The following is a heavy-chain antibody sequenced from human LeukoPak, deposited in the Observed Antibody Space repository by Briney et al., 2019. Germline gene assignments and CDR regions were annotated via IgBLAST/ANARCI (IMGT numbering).Heavy chain of an antibody. CDR2: IYPNSGGT. Sequence: ASVKVSCKASGYTFTGYYMHWVRQAPGQGLEWMGWIYPNSGGTNYAQKFQGRVTMTRDTSISTAYMELSRLRSDDTAVYYCARYPGTTSYPFDYWGQGTLVTVSS. CDR3: ARYPGTTSYPFDY. CDR1: GYTFTGYY. V-gene: IGHV1-2*02. J-gene: IGHJ4*02. D-gene: IGHD1-1*01.